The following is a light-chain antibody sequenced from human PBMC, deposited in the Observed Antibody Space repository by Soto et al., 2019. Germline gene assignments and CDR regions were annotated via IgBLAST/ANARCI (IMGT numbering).Light chain of an antibody. CDR1: QSVLFSSSNKNY. CDR2: WAS. Sequence: DIVMTQSPDSLAVSLGERATINCKPTQSVLFSSSNKNYLAWYQQKPGQPPKLLIYWASTRESGVPDRFSGSGSGTDFTLTISSLQAEDVAVYYCQQYYSSPWTFGQGTKVEIK. J-gene: IGKJ1*01. V-gene: IGKV4-1*01. CDR3: QQYYSSPWT.